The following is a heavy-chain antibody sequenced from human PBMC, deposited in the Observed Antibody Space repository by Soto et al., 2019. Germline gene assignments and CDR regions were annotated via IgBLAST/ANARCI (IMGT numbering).Heavy chain of an antibody. J-gene: IGHJ4*02. CDR3: ARLRSGFQYYFTY. V-gene: IGHV4-39*01. CDR1: GGSISSSNYY. D-gene: IGHD5-12*01. CDR2: FFYSGST. Sequence: SETLSLTCTVSGGSISSSNYYWGWIRQPPGKGLEWIGSFFYSGSTYYNPSLKSRVTVSMDTSKSQFSLRLSSVTAADTAVYYCARLRSGFQYYFTYWGPGTLVTVSS.